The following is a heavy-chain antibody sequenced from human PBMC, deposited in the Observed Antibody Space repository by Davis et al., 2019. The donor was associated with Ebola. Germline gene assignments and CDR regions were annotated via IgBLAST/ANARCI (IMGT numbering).Heavy chain of an antibody. CDR2: ISYDGSNK. Sequence: GESLKISCAASGFTFSSYGMHWVRQAPGKGLEWVAVISYDGSNKYYADSVKGRFTISRDNSKNTLYLQRNSLRAEDTAVYYCANTEAVASNSPSWPLDYWGQGTLVTVSS. CDR1: GFTFSSYG. D-gene: IGHD6-19*01. V-gene: IGHV3-30*18. CDR3: ANTEAVASNSPSWPLDY. J-gene: IGHJ4*02.